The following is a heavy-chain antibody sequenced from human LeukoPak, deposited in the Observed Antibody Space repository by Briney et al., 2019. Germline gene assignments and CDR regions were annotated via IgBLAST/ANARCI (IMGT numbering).Heavy chain of an antibody. J-gene: IGHJ6*03. CDR3: ASGYSYPYYYMDV. CDR2: IYSGGST. CDR1: GFTVISNY. Sequence: PGGSLRLSCAASGFTVISNYMSWVRQAPGKGLEWVSVIYSGGSTYYADSVKGRFTISRDNSKNTLYLQMNSLRAEDTDVYYCASGYSYPYYYMDVWGKGTTVTVSS. D-gene: IGHD5-18*01. V-gene: IGHV3-53*01.